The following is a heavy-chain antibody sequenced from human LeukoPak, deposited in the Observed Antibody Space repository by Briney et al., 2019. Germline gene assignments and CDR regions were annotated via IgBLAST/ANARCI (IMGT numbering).Heavy chain of an antibody. J-gene: IGHJ6*02. CDR3: ARWSLYCSGGSCYSLSNYYGMDV. CDR1: GFTFSSYS. CDR2: ISSSSSYI. D-gene: IGHD2-15*01. Sequence: GGSLRLSCAASGFTFSSYSMNWVRQAPGKGLEWVSSISSSSSYIYYAGSVKGRFTISRDNAKNSLYLQMNSLRAEDTAVYYCARWSLYCSGGSCYSLSNYYGMDVWGQGTTVTVSS. V-gene: IGHV3-21*01.